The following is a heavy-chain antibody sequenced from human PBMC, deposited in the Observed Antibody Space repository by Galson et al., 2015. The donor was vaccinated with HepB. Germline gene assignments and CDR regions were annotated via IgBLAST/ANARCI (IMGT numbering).Heavy chain of an antibody. V-gene: IGHV1-46*01. CDR2: INPSGGST. J-gene: IGHJ4*02. D-gene: IGHD6-19*01. Sequence: SVKVSCKASGYTFTSYYMHWVRQAPGQGLEWMGIINPSGGSTSYAQKFQGRVTMTRDTSTSTAYMELSSLRSEDTAVYYCARERVAGTVIHDYWGQGTLVTVSS. CDR3: ARERVAGTVIHDY. CDR1: GYTFTSYY.